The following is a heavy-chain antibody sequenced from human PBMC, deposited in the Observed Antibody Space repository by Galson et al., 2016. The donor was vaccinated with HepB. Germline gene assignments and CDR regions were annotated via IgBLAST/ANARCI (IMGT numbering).Heavy chain of an antibody. J-gene: IGHJ2*01. V-gene: IGHV4-61*01. CDR2: IYYSGST. D-gene: IGHD3-9*01. Sequence: SETLSLTCTVSGGSVSSGSYYWSWIRQPPGKGLEWIGYIYYSGSTKYNPSLKSRVTISVDTSKNQFSLKLSSVTAADTAVYYCARSELLRYFDWLLVPYFDLWGRGTLVTVSS. CDR1: GGSVSSGSYY. CDR3: ARSELLRYFDWLLVPYFDL.